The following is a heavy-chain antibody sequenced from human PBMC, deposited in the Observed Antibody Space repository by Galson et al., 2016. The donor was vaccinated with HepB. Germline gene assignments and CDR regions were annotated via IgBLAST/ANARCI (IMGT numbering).Heavy chain of an antibody. D-gene: IGHD3-10*01. V-gene: IGHV3-23*01. CDR3: ARDRGYRALDL. Sequence: SLRLSCAVSGLLYIHYALNWVRQAPLNGLDWVSIISDSWDHIDCAESVKGRFTIPRDKATNTLYLQMNTLRAEDTALYYCARDRGYRALDLWGQGTTVTVSS. J-gene: IGHJ3*01. CDR2: ISDSWDHI. CDR1: GLLYIHYA.